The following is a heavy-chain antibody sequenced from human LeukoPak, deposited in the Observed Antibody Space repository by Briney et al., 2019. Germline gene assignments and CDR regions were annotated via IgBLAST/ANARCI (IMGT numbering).Heavy chain of an antibody. D-gene: IGHD2-2*01. CDR3: ATDFPCSSTSCYWGY. J-gene: IGHJ4*02. CDR1: GFTFSSYG. Sequence: GGFLRLSCAASGFTFSSYGMHWVRQAPGKGLEWVAFIRYDGSNKYYADSVKGRFTISRDNSKNTLYLQMNSLRAEDTAVYYCATDFPCSSTSCYWGYWGQGTLVTVSS. CDR2: IRYDGSNK. V-gene: IGHV3-30*02.